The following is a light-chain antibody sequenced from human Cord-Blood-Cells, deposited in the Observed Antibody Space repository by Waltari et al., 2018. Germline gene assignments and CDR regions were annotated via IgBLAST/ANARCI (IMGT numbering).Light chain of an antibody. Sequence: DIQMTQSPSSLSASVGDRVTITCRASQSISSYLNWYQQKPGKAPKLLIYAASSLQSGVPSRFSGSGSRTDFTLTISSLQPEDFATYYCQQSYSTQYTFGPGTKLEIK. CDR3: QQSYSTQYT. J-gene: IGKJ2*01. CDR1: QSISSY. CDR2: AAS. V-gene: IGKV1-39*01.